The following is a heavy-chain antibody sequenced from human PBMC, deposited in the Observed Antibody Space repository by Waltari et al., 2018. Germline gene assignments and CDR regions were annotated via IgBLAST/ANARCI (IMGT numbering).Heavy chain of an antibody. CDR1: GYTFTGYY. Sequence: QVQLVQSGAEVKKPGASVKVSCKASGYTFTGYYMHLVRQAPGQGLAWMGWINPNSGGTNYAQKFQGRVTMTRDTSISTAYMELSRLRSDDTAVYYCARDMCSSTSCYASGYFQHWGQGTLVTVSS. J-gene: IGHJ1*01. D-gene: IGHD2-2*01. CDR2: INPNSGGT. CDR3: ARDMCSSTSCYASGYFQH. V-gene: IGHV1-2*02.